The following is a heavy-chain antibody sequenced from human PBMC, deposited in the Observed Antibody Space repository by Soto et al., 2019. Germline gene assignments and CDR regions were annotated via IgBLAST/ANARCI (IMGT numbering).Heavy chain of an antibody. V-gene: IGHV5-10-1*01. CDR2: IDPSDSYT. Sequence: PXESLKISCTGSGYSFTSYWISWVRQMPGKGLEWMGRIDPSDSYTNYSPSFQGHVTISADKSISTAYLQWSSLKASDTAMYYCARHRIVVVPAVNYGMDVWGQGTTVTVSS. CDR3: ARHRIVVVPAVNYGMDV. D-gene: IGHD2-2*01. J-gene: IGHJ6*02. CDR1: GYSFTSYW.